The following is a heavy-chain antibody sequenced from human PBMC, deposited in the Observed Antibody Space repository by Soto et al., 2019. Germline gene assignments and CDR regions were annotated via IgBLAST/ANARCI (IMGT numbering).Heavy chain of an antibody. CDR1: GFTADDYA. CDR2: ISSNSDTI. J-gene: IGHJ4*02. D-gene: IGHD4-17*01. CDR3: AKDMKWGWMTTIHYFDS. V-gene: IGHV3-9*02. Sequence: EVQLVESGGGLVQPGRSLRLSCVASGFTADDYAMHWVRQAPGKGLEWVSGISSNSDTIDYADSVKGRFTISRDNAKNSLFLQMNSLRPEDTALYYCAKDMKWGWMTTIHYFDSWGQGTLVTVSS.